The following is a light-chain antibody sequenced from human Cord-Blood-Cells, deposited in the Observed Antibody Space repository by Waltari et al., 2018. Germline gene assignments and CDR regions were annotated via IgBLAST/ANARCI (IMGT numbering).Light chain of an antibody. J-gene: IGLJ3*02. CDR1: SSDVGGYNY. Sequence: QSALTQPASESGSPGQSITISCTGTSSDVGGYNYVAWYQQHPGKAPKLMIYDVSKRPSGVSNRFSGSKSGNTASLTISGLQAEDEADYYCSSYTSSSTWVFGGGTKLTVL. CDR2: DVS. V-gene: IGLV2-14*01. CDR3: SSYTSSSTWV.